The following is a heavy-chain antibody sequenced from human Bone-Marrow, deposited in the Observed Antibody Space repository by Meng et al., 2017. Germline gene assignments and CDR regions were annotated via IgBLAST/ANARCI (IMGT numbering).Heavy chain of an antibody. V-gene: IGHV3-33*01. Sequence: GGSLRLSCAASGFTFSSYGMHWVRQAPGKGLEWVAVIWYDGSIKYYADSVKGRFTISRDNSKNTLYLQMNTLRAEDTAVYYCARDGEHRETTYGDYVGWFDPWGQGTLVTVSS. D-gene: IGHD4-17*01. CDR3: ARDGEHRETTYGDYVGWFDP. CDR2: IWYDGSIK. J-gene: IGHJ5*02. CDR1: GFTFSSYG.